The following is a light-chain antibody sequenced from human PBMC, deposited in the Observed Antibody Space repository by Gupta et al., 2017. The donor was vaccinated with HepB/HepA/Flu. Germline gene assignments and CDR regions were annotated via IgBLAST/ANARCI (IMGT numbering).Light chain of an antibody. V-gene: IGKV2-30*01. CDR2: KGF. CDR3: RQCALGIT. Sequence: DVILTHSPISLPVTLGQPASLSCTSSQSLEYHDGSTYLHWVHQRPGRSPRRIIYKGFIRVPGGTDRFSSSGEFTHFTRKMNSGEDADGGVYYCRQCALGITFGGGTRVEIK. J-gene: IGKJ4*01. CDR1: QSLEYHDGSTY.